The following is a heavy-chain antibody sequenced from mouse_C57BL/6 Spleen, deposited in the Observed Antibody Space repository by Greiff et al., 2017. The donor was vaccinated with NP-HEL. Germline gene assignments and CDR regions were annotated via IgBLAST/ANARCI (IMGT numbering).Heavy chain of an antibody. CDR2: IWSGGST. CDR3: ARTPDSSGYWFAY. V-gene: IGHV2-2*01. CDR1: GFSLTSYG. J-gene: IGHJ3*01. Sequence: VQLQQSGPGLVQPSQSLSITCTVSGFSLTSYGVHWVRQSPGKGLEWLGVIWSGGSTDYNAAFISRLCISKDNAKSQVFFKMNSLQADDTARYYFARTPDSSGYWFAYWGQGTLVTVSA. D-gene: IGHD3-2*02.